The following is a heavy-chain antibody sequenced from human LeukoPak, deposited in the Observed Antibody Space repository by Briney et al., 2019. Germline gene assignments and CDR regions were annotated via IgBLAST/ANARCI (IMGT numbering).Heavy chain of an antibody. D-gene: IGHD6-19*01. Sequence: SQTLSHTCAISGDSVSSDSAAWTWIRQSPSRGLEWLGRTYYRSKWYHDYAVSLKSRITINPDTSKNQFSLQLNSVTPEDTAVYYCTRAVAGTVRPGWFDPWGQGTLVTVSS. J-gene: IGHJ5*02. V-gene: IGHV6-1*01. CDR3: TRAVAGTVRPGWFDP. CDR2: TYYRSKWYH. CDR1: GDSVSSDSAA.